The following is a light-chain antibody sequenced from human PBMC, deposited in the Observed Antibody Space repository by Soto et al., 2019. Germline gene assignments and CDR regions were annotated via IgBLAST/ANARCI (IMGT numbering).Light chain of an antibody. V-gene: IGKV3-11*01. J-gene: IGKJ1*01. Sequence: EIFMTQSRATLSLSPGERATRSCMAIQNVGSYLAWFQQTPGQDNRLLIYDTYNRATGIPARFSGSGSGTDFTLTISSIETEDFAVYYCQQRSDWPPTFGQGTKVDIK. CDR1: QNVGSY. CDR3: QQRSDWPPT. CDR2: DTY.